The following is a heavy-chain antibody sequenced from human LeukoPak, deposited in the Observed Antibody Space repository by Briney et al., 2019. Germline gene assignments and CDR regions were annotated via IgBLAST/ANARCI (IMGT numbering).Heavy chain of an antibody. V-gene: IGHV4-59*01. CDR2: IYYSGST. CDR1: GGSISSYY. CDR3: AREIRYYDILTGRGGHNWFDP. Sequence: PSETLSLTCTVSGGSISSYYWSWIRQPPGKGLEWIGYIYYSGSTNYNPSLKSRVTISVDTSKNQFSLKLSSVTAADTAVYYCAREIRYYDILTGRGGHNWFDPWGQGTLVTVSS. J-gene: IGHJ5*02. D-gene: IGHD3-9*01.